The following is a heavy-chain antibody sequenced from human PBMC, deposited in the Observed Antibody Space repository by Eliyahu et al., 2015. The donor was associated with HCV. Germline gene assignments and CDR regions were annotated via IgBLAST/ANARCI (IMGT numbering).Heavy chain of an antibody. D-gene: IGHD6-19*01. CDR2: ISRGXTFI. CDR1: GFTSTPYT. V-gene: IGHV3-21*01. CDR3: AKHLGNGSSGWGFDL. J-gene: IGHJ4*02. Sequence: EEQLVESGGGLVKWGGSLXLSGTASGFTSTPYTLDWVRXAPGQGLEWVASISRGXTFIYYADSVVGRFTISRDDATASVFLQMNSLRAEDTAVYYCAKHLGNGSSGWGFDLWGQGTLVTVSS.